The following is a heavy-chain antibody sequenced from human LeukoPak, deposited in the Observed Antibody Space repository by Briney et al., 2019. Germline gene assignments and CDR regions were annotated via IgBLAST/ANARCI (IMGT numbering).Heavy chain of an antibody. Sequence: ASVKVSCKASGYTFTSYDINWMRQATGQGLEWMGWMNPNSGNTGYAQKFQGRVTITRNTSISTAYMELSSVTAADTAVYYCAREIVGATPWGGPSAFDIWGQGTMVTVSS. CDR3: AREIVGATPWGGPSAFDI. CDR2: MNPNSGNT. D-gene: IGHD1-26*01. V-gene: IGHV1-8*03. CDR1: GYTFTSYD. J-gene: IGHJ3*02.